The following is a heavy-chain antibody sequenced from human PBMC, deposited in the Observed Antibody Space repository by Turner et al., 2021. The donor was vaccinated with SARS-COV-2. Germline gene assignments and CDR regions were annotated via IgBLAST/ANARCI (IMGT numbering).Heavy chain of an antibody. CDR2: VSYDGTNK. CDR1: GFSLSNYG. D-gene: IGHD3-16*01. CDR3: AKGLRTFGYFDS. V-gene: IGHV3-30*18. J-gene: IGHJ4*02. Sequence: QVQLVESGGGVVQPGRSLRLSCAVSGFSLSNYGMHWVRQAPGKGLEWVAFVSYDGTNKGYADSVKGRFTISRDNSNNTLYLQMNSLRGEDTALYYCAKGLRTFGYFDSWGQGTLVTVSS.